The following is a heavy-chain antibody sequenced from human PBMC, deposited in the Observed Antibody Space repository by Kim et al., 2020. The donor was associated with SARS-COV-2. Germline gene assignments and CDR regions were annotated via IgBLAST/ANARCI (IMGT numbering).Heavy chain of an antibody. V-gene: IGHV3-7*01. Sequence: YVDSVKGRFTIVRDNARNSLSLLMNSRRAEDTALYYCVKGGGSGWPFDYWGQGTRVTVSS. D-gene: IGHD6-19*01. J-gene: IGHJ4*02. CDR3: VKGGGSGWPFDY.